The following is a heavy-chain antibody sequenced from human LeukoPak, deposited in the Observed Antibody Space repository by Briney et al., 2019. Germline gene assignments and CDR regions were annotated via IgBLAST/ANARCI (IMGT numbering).Heavy chain of an antibody. J-gene: IGHJ4*02. CDR2: INPSGGST. D-gene: IGHD3-22*01. CDR3: ARRYYDSSGYYYIDY. CDR1: GYTFTSNY. Sequence: ASVKVSCKASGYTFTSNYMRWVRQAPGQGLEWMGIINPSGGSTSYAQKFQGRVTMTRDTSTSTVYMELSSLRSEDTAVYYCARRYYDSSGYYYIDYWGQGTLVTVSS. V-gene: IGHV1-46*01.